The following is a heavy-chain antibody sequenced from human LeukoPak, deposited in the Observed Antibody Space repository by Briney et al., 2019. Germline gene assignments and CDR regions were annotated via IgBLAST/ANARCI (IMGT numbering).Heavy chain of an antibody. CDR1: RFTFSSYW. CDR2: IKQDGSEK. CDR3: ARVTDMVVAASPWYFDY. J-gene: IGHJ4*02. V-gene: IGHV3-7*01. Sequence: GGSLRLSCAASRFTFSSYWMSWVRQAPGKGLEWVANIKQDGSEKYYVDSVKGRFTISRDNAKNSLYLQMNSLRAEDTAVYYCARVTDMVVAASPWYFDYWGQGTLVTVTS. D-gene: IGHD2-15*01.